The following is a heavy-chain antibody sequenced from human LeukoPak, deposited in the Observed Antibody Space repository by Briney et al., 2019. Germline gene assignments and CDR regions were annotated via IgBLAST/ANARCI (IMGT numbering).Heavy chain of an antibody. CDR3: AKCSKKFTNYYYYYYMDV. CDR1: GYSISSGYY. Sequence: PSETLSLTCTVSGYSISSGYYWGWIRQPPGKGLEWIGSIYHSGSTYYNPSLKSRVTISVDTSKNQFSLKLSSVTAADTAVYYCAKCSKKFTNYYYYYYMDVWGKGTTVTVSS. D-gene: IGHD2-2*01. J-gene: IGHJ6*03. V-gene: IGHV4-38-2*02. CDR2: IYHSGST.